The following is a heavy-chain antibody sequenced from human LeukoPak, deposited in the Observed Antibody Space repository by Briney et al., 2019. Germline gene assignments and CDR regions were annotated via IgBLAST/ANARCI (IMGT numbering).Heavy chain of an antibody. J-gene: IGHJ4*02. V-gene: IGHV4-34*09. CDR2: VFYSGST. CDR1: GGSFSYSY. D-gene: IGHD2-15*01. CDR3: ARGIGALHYFDY. Sequence: PSETLSLTCAVYGGSFSYSYWSWIRQPPGKGLEWIGYVFYSGSTYYNPSLKSRVTTSVDTSKNQFSLKLSSVTAADTAVYYCARGIGALHYFDYWGQGTLVTVSS.